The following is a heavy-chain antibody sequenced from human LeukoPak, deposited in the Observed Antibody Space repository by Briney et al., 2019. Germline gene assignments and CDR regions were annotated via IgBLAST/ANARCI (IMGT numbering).Heavy chain of an antibody. CDR1: GYTFTSDG. CDR2: ISAYNGNT. V-gene: IGHV1-18*01. CDR3: ARTSITMVRGADY. D-gene: IGHD3-10*01. Sequence: AKVKLSCKASGYTFTSDGISWVRQAPGQGLECMGWISAYNGNTNYAQKLQGRGTMTTDTSTSTAYMKLRSLRSDDTAVYYCARTSITMVRGADYWGQGTLVTVSS. J-gene: IGHJ4*02.